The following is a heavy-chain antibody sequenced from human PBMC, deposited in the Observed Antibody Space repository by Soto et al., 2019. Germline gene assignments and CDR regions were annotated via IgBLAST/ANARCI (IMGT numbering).Heavy chain of an antibody. D-gene: IGHD3-22*01. Sequence: GGSLRLSCAASGFTFSNYAMNWVRQAPGKGLEWVSTISGSGGSPYYADSVKGRFTISRDNSKNTLYLQMNSLRAEDTAVYYCARGLPTSVVITSYFDYWGQGTLVTVSS. CDR1: GFTFSNYA. CDR2: ISGSGGSP. J-gene: IGHJ4*02. V-gene: IGHV3-23*01. CDR3: ARGLPTSVVITSYFDY.